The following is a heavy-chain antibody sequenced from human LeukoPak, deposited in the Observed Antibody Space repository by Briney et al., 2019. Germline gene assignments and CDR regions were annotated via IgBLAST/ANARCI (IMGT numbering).Heavy chain of an antibody. V-gene: IGHV4-59*08. J-gene: IGHJ4*02. D-gene: IGHD6-19*01. CDR2: MHYSGST. CDR1: GGSISTYY. Sequence: SETLSLTCAVSGGSISTYYWSWIRHPPRKGLEWIGYMHYSGSTSYNPSLKSRVIISVDTTKNQLSLRLSSAAAADTAVYYCAGPTSSGWHGDFDYWGKGTLVTVSS. CDR3: AGPTSSGWHGDFDY.